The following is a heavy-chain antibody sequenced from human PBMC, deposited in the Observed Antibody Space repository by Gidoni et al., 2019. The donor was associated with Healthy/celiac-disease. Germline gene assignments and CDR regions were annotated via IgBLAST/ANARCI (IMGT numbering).Heavy chain of an antibody. V-gene: IGHV1-69*02. CDR2: IIPILGIA. D-gene: IGHD4-17*01. Sequence: QVQLVQSGAEVKKPGSSVKVSCKASGGTFSSYPISWVRQAPGQGLEWMGRIIPILGIANYAQKFQGRVTITADKSTSTAYMELSSLRSEDTAVYYCARGGATVAYYYYYGMDVWGQGTTVTVSS. CDR1: GGTFSSYP. CDR3: ARGGATVAYYYYYGMDV. J-gene: IGHJ6*02.